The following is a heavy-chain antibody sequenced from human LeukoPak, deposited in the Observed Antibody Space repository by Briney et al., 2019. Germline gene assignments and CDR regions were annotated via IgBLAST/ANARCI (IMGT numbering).Heavy chain of an antibody. Sequence: ASVKVSCKASGYTFSSYGISWVRQAPGPGLEWMGWISAYSGNTHYAQKSQGRVTMTRDTSPTTAYMELRGLRPDDTAVYYCARAEKPNWGNYYYYCMDVWGKGTTVTVSS. CDR2: ISAYSGNT. J-gene: IGHJ6*03. CDR3: ARAEKPNWGNYYYYCMDV. CDR1: GYTFSSYG. D-gene: IGHD7-27*01. V-gene: IGHV1-18*01.